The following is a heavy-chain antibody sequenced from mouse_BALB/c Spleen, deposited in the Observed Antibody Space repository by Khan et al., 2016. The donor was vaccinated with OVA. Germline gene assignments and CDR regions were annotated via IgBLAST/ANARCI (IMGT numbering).Heavy chain of an antibody. J-gene: IGHJ2*01. CDR3: ARFWDGY. V-gene: IGHV14-3*02. CDR2: IDPANGDT. Sequence: VQLQQPGAELVKPGASVKLSCTASGFTIKDIYMHWVKQRPEQGLEWIGRIDPANGDTKYDPKFQGKATITADTSSNTAFLQLSSLTSEDTAVSYCARFWDGYWGQGTTLTVSS. D-gene: IGHD4-1*01. CDR1: GFTIKDIY.